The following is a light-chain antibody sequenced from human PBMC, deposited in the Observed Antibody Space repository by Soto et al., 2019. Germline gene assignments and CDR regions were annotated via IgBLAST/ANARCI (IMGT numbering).Light chain of an antibody. CDR2: NNN. Sequence: QSVLTQPPSASGTPGQRVTISCSGSSSNIGSNTVNWYQQLPGTAPKLLIYNNNQRPSGVPDRFSGSKSGTSASLAISGLQSEDEADYYCAAWDDSLTGHVVGTGTKVTVL. CDR3: AAWDDSLTGHV. V-gene: IGLV1-44*01. CDR1: SSNIGSNT. J-gene: IGLJ1*01.